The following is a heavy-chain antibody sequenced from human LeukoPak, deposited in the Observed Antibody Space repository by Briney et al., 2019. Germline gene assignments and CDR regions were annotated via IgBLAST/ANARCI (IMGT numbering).Heavy chain of an antibody. CDR3: ARDGGGGYNQIDF. D-gene: IGHD5-24*01. V-gene: IGHV3-23*01. Sequence: GGSLRLSCAGSGFTLSSYAMSWVRQAPGKGLEWVSAISGSGDTTYYADSVKGRFTISRDSSRNTLYLHMSSLRAEDTAVYYCARDGGGGYNQIDFWGQGTLVTVSS. CDR2: ISGSGDTT. CDR1: GFTLSSYA. J-gene: IGHJ4*02.